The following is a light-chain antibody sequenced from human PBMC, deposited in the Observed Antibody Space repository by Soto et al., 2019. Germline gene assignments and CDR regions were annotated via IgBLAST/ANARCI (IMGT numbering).Light chain of an antibody. CDR1: QNILYSSNNKNY. CDR3: QQYYSSPPIT. J-gene: IGKJ5*01. Sequence: DIVMTQSPDSLAVSLGERATINCKSSQNILYSSNNKNYLAWYQQKAGQPPKLLIYWASTRASGVPDRFSGSGSGTDFTLTISSLQSEDVAVCFCQQYYSSPPITFGQGTRLEIK. CDR2: WAS. V-gene: IGKV4-1*01.